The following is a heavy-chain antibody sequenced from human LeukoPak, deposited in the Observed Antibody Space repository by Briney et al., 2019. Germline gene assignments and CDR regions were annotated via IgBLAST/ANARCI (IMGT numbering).Heavy chain of an antibody. D-gene: IGHD1-26*01. CDR2: ISSGGRTI. Sequence: GGSLRLSCAASGFTFSSYEMNWVRQVPGKGLEWVSCISSGGRTIDYADPVKGRFTISRDNAENSVYLQMNTLRAEDTAVYYCAREIARSGTSPYFDYWGQGTLVTVSS. CDR1: GFTFSSYE. V-gene: IGHV3-48*03. CDR3: AREIARSGTSPYFDY. J-gene: IGHJ4*02.